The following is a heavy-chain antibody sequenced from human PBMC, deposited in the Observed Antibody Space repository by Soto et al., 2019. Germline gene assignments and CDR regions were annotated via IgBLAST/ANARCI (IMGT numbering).Heavy chain of an antibody. D-gene: IGHD3-3*01. CDR1: GGSISSGGYS. CDR2: IYHSGST. J-gene: IGHJ5*02. V-gene: IGHV4-30-2*01. Sequence: SETLSLTCAVSGGSISSGGYSWSWIRQPPGKGLEWIGYIYHSGSTYYNPSLKSRVTISVDRSKNQFSLKLRSVTAADTAVYYCARLGGHYHSHDTWGQGTLVTVSS. CDR3: ARLGGHYHSHDT.